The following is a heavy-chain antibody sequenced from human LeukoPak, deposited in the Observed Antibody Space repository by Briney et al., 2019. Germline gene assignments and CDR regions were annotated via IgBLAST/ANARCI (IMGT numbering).Heavy chain of an antibody. CDR2: MNPNSGNT. Sequence: ASVKASCKASGYTFTSYDINWVRQATGQGLEWMGWMNPNSGNTGYAQKFQGRVTMTRNTSISTAYMELSSLRSDDTAVYYCARVIVVVPAAISTPYDWFDPWGQGTLVTVSS. CDR1: GYTFTSYD. J-gene: IGHJ5*02. D-gene: IGHD2-2*01. V-gene: IGHV1-8*01. CDR3: ARVIVVVPAAISTPYDWFDP.